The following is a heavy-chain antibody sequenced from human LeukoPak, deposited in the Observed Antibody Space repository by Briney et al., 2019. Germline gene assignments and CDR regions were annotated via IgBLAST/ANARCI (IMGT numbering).Heavy chain of an antibody. J-gene: IGHJ4*02. CDR3: ALAHPAAPFDY. CDR2: ISSSSSYI. D-gene: IGHD2-2*01. V-gene: IGHV3-21*01. Sequence: GGCLRLSCAASGFTFSSYSMNWVRQAPGKGLEWVSSISSSSSYIYYADSVKGRFTISRDNAKNSLYLQMNSLRAEDTAVYYCALAHPAAPFDYWGQGTLVTVSS. CDR1: GFTFSSYS.